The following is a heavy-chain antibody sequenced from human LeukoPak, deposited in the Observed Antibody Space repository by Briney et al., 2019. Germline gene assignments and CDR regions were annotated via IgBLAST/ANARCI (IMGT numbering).Heavy chain of an antibody. Sequence: PGGSLRLSCAASGFTFSNAWMSWVRQAPGKGLEWVGLLKSKTDGGTTDYAAPVKGRFTISRDDSKSTLYLQMNSLRTEDTAVYYCTTIGIAARPGGSVHFDYWGQGILVTVSS. D-gene: IGHD6-6*01. V-gene: IGHV3-15*01. CDR2: LKSKTDGGTT. CDR1: GFTFSNAW. J-gene: IGHJ4*02. CDR3: TTIGIAARPGGSVHFDY.